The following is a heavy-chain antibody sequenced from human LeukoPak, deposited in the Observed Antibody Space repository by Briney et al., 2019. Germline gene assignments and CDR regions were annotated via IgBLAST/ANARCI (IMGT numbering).Heavy chain of an antibody. CDR2: INSDGSST. D-gene: IGHD5-18*01. V-gene: IGHV3-74*01. CDR3: AREDTAMVTHFDY. CDR1: GFTFSSYW. J-gene: IGHJ4*02. Sequence: GGSLRLSCAASGFTFSSYWMHWVRQAPGKGLVWVSRINSDGSSTSYADSVKGRFTISRDNAKNTLYLQMNSLRAEDTALYYCAREDTAMVTHFDYWGQGTLVTVSS.